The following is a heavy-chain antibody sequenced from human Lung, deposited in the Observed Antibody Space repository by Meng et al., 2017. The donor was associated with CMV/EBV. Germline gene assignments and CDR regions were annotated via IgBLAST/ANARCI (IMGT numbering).Heavy chain of an antibody. CDR2: ISWNSGSI. V-gene: IGHV3-9*01. J-gene: IGHJ4*02. CDR1: GFTFDDYA. Sequence: SXKISCAASGFTFDDYAMHWVRQAPGKGLEWVSGISWNSGSIGYADSVKGRFTISRDNAKNSLYLQMNSLRAEDTALYYCAKLIPSGGSGSYSGGELGDYWGQGTLVTVSS. CDR3: AKLIPSGGSGSYSGGELGDY. D-gene: IGHD1-26*01.